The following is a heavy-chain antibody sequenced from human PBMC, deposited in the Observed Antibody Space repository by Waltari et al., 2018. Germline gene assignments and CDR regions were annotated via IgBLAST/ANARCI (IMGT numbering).Heavy chain of an antibody. CDR3: ARVGGSGWYFDL. CDR2: IYYSGST. D-gene: IGHD3-3*01. V-gene: IGHV4-59*11. CDR1: GGSISSHY. Sequence: QVQLQESGPGLVKPSETLSLTCTVSGGSISSHYWSWIRQPPGKGLEWIGYIYYSGSTNDNPSLKSRVTISGDTSKNQFSLKLSSVTAADTAVYYCARVGGSGWYFDLWGRGTLVTVSS. J-gene: IGHJ2*01.